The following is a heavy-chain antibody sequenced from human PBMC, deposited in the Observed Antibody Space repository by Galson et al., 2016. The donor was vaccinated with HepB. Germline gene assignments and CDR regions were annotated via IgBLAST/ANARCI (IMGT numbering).Heavy chain of an antibody. CDR2: FPPGDGER. CDR1: GYTLTELS. D-gene: IGHD5-12*01. J-gene: IGHJ4*02. V-gene: IGHV1-24*01. CDR3: AGGVATTTFEY. Sequence: SVKVSCKVSGYTLTELSIYWVRQPPGKGLEWMGGFPPGDGERRYAQRLQGRVTMTEDTSTDTAYMELSSLRSEETAVYYCAGGVATTTFEYWGQGALVTVSS.